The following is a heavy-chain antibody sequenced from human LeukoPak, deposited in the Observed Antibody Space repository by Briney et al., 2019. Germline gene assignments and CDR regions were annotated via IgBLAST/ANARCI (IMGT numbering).Heavy chain of an antibody. V-gene: IGHV1-2*02. CDR1: GYTFTGYY. CDR3: ARGLTYSSSWYGDY. CDR2: INPNSGGT. Sequence: ASVKVSCKASGYTFTGYYMHWVRQAPGQGLEWMGWINPNSGGTNYAQKLQGRVTMTRDTSISTAYMELSRLRSDDTAVYYCARGLTYSSSWYGDYWGQGTLVTVSS. J-gene: IGHJ4*02. D-gene: IGHD6-13*01.